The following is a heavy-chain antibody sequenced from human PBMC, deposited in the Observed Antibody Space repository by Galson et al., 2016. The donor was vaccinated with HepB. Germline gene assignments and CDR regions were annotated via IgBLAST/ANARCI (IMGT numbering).Heavy chain of an antibody. V-gene: IGHV3-11*01. CDR3: ARDNPASFGGPHGFHFYGMDV. D-gene: IGHD2-15*01. CDR2: ISESDDIT. Sequence: LRLSCAASGFSLSDYGMSWIRQAPGKGLEWVSYISESDDITKYADSVKGRFTISRDNAKNSLYLHMDSLRVGDTAVYYCARDNPASFGGPHGFHFYGMDVWGQGTTVTVSS. J-gene: IGHJ6*02. CDR1: GFSLSDYG.